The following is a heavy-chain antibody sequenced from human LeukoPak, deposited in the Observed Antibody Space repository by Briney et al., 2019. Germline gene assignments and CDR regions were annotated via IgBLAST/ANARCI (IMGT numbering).Heavy chain of an antibody. CDR2: VYTSGNT. CDR1: GGSISGYF. CDR3: ARDRGYGDTFDY. D-gene: IGHD4-17*01. J-gene: IGHJ4*02. Sequence: NPSETLSLTCTVSGGSISGYFWSWIRQPAGKELEWIGRVYTSGNTGYNPSLKSRVTMSVDTSKNQFSLKLRSVTAADTAVYYCARDRGYGDTFDYWGQGTLVTVSS. V-gene: IGHV4-4*07.